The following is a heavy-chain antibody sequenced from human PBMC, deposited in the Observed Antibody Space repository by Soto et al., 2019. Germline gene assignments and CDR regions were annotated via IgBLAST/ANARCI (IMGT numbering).Heavy chain of an antibody. D-gene: IGHD3-3*01. V-gene: IGHV1-8*01. CDR1: GYTFTSYD. CDR3: ARVGLRFLEWLPATDYYGMDV. Sequence: ASVTVSCKASGYTFTSYDINWVRQATGQGLEWMGWMNPNSGNTGYAQKFQGRVTMTRNTSISTAYMELSSLRSEDTAVYYCARVGLRFLEWLPATDYYGMDVWGQGTTVTVSS. J-gene: IGHJ6*02. CDR2: MNPNSGNT.